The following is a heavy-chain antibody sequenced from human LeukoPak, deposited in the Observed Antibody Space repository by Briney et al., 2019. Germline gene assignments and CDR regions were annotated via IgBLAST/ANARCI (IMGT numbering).Heavy chain of an antibody. CDR1: GFTFSNYD. V-gene: IGHV3-30*02. D-gene: IGHD5-12*01. J-gene: IGHJ6*03. CDR3: AKDTVKVTTIRRVPHYMDV. CDR2: IRFDGRNK. Sequence: GGSLRLSCAASGFTFSNYDIHWVRQAPGKGLEWVAFIRFDGRNKDYVDSVKGRFTISRDNSKNTLYLQMNSLRAEDTAVYYCAKDTVKVTTIRRVPHYMDVWGKGTTVTISS.